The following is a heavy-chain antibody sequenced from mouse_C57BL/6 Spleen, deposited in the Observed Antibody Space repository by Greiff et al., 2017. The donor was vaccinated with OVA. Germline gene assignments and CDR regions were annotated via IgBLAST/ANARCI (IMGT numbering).Heavy chain of an antibody. CDR1: GFSLSTSGMG. CDR3: ARGTGTYLAY. V-gene: IGHV8-12*01. J-gene: IGHJ3*01. D-gene: IGHD4-1*01. Sequence: QVTLKESGPGILQSSQTLSLTCSFSGFSLSTSGMGVSWIRQPSGKGLEWLAHIYWDDDKRYNPSLKSRLTISKDTSRNQVFLKITSVDTADTATYYCARGTGTYLAYWGQGTLVTVSA. CDR2: IYWDDDK.